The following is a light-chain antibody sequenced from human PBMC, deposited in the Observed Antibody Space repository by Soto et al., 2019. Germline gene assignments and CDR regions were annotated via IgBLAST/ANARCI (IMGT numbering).Light chain of an antibody. J-gene: IGKJ2*01. CDR2: KAS. CDR1: QSISSW. CDR3: QEYDDYLFT. Sequence: DIQMTQSPSTLSASVGDRVTITCRASQSISSWLAWYQQKPGKAPKLLIYKASSLESGVPSRFSGSGSGTEFTLTISSLQPDDFATYYCQEYDDYLFTFGPATKLEIK. V-gene: IGKV1-5*03.